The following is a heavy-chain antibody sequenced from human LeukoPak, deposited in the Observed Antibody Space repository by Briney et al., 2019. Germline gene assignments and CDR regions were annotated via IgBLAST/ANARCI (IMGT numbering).Heavy chain of an antibody. CDR1: GYTFTSYA. V-gene: IGHV1-18*01. J-gene: IGHJ4*02. CDR3: VRDSDHAPDY. D-gene: IGHD3-10*01. Sequence: GASVKVSCKASGYTFTSYAIHWVRQAPGQRLEWMGWINVYNGHTIYAQEFQGRVTLTTDTSTSTAHMDLRSLRSDDTAVYYCVRDSDHAPDYWGQGTLVTVSS. CDR2: INVYNGHT.